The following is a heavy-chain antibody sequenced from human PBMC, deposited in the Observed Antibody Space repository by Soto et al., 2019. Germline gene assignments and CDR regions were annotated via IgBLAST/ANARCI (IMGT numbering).Heavy chain of an antibody. J-gene: IGHJ4*02. Sequence: SETLSLTCTVSGGSISSYYWSWIRQPAGKGLEWIGRIYTSGSTNYNPSLKSRVTMSVDTSKNQFSLKLSSVTAADTAVYYCATARRTSDSSRYYHESFDYCGARALLTVPA. CDR1: GGSISSYY. CDR2: IYTSGST. V-gene: IGHV4-4*07. D-gene: IGHD3-22*01. CDR3: ATARRTSDSSRYYHESFDY.